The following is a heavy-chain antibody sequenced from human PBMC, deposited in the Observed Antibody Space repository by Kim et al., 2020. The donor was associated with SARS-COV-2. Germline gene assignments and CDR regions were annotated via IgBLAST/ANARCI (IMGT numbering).Heavy chain of an antibody. Sequence: SETLSLTCAVYGGSFSGYYWSWIRQPPGKGLEWIGEINHSGSTNYNPSLKSRVTISVDTSKNQFSLKLSSVTAADTAVYYCARGKGYSGYDLMYYFDYWGQGTLVTVSS. CDR1: GGSFSGYY. CDR3: ARGKGYSGYDLMYYFDY. CDR2: INHSGST. J-gene: IGHJ4*02. D-gene: IGHD5-12*01. V-gene: IGHV4-34*01.